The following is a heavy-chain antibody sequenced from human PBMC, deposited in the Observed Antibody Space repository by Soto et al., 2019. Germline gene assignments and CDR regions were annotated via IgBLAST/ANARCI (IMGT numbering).Heavy chain of an antibody. V-gene: IGHV3-30*04. Sequence: GGSLRLSCAASGFTFSSYAMHWVRQAPGKGLEWVEVISYDGSNKYYADSVKGRFTISRDNSKNTLYLQMNSLRAEDTAVYYCAREQVATRNVYYYYGMDVWGQGTTVTVSS. J-gene: IGHJ6*02. CDR3: AREQVATRNVYYYYGMDV. CDR1: GFTFSSYA. D-gene: IGHD5-12*01. CDR2: ISYDGSNK.